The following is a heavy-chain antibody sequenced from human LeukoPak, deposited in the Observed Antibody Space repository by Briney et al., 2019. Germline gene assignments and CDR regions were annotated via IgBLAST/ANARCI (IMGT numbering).Heavy chain of an antibody. J-gene: IGHJ4*02. Sequence: ASVKVSCKASGYTFTSYDISWVRQATGQGLEWMGWMNPNSGNTGYAQKFQGRVTMTRNTSISTACMELSSLRSEDTAVYYCARGEGGYSGYEYFDYWGQGTLVTVSS. V-gene: IGHV1-8*01. CDR2: MNPNSGNT. CDR3: ARGEGGYSGYEYFDY. D-gene: IGHD5-12*01. CDR1: GYTFTSYD.